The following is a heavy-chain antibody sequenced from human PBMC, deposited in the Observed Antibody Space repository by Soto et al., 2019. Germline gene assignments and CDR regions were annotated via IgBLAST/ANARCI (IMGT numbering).Heavy chain of an antibody. D-gene: IGHD4-17*01. V-gene: IGHV3-33*01. Sequence: QVQLVESGGGVVQPGRSLRLSCAASGFTFSSYGMHWVRQAPGKGLEWVAVIWYDGSNKYYADSVKGRFTISRDNSKNTLYLQMNSLRAEDTAVYYCARAVTVTTPDTEDYWGQGTLVTVSS. J-gene: IGHJ4*02. CDR2: IWYDGSNK. CDR3: ARAVTVTTPDTEDY. CDR1: GFTFSSYG.